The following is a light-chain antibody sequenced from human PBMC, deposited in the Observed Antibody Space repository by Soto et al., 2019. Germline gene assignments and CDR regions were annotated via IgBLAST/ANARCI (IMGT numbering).Light chain of an antibody. CDR2: EVT. J-gene: IGLJ1*01. V-gene: IGLV2-14*01. Sequence: QSALTQPASVSGSPGQSITISCTGTSSDVGGYDFVSWYRQYPGQAPKILIYEVTHRPSGVPDRFSGSKSGNTASLTISGLQADDEADYYCSSYTITSSPVFGPGTKFTVL. CDR1: SSDVGGYDF. CDR3: SSYTITSSPV.